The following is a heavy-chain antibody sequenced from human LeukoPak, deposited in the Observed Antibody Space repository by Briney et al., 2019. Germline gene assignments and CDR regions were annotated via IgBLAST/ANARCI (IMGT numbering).Heavy chain of an antibody. D-gene: IGHD5-24*01. J-gene: IGHJ5*02. CDR1: GGSISSYY. Sequence: SETLTLICTVSGGSISSYYWSWIRQPPGKGLEWIGYIYYSGNTNYNPSFKSRVTMSVDTSKNHFSLNLTSVTAADTAVYYCAQHCCTDGYNFDPWGQGTLVTVSS. CDR3: AQHCCTDGYNFDP. V-gene: IGHV4-59*08. CDR2: IYYSGNT.